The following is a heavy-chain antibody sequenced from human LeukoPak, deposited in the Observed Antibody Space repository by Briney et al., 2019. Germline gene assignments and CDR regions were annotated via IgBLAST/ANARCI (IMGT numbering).Heavy chain of an antibody. J-gene: IGHJ5*02. V-gene: IGHV1-46*03. CDR2: INPSGGST. D-gene: IGHD3-10*01. Sequence: GASVKVSCKASGGTFSSYAISWVRQAPGQGLEWMGIINPSGGSTSYAQKFQGRVTMTRDTSTSTVYMELSSLRSEDTAVYYCARDYGSGSYYLPPANWFDPWGQGTLVTVSS. CDR1: GGTFSSYA. CDR3: ARDYGSGSYYLPPANWFDP.